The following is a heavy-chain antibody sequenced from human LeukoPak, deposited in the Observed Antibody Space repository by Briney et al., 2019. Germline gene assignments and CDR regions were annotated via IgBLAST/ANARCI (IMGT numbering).Heavy chain of an antibody. CDR3: ARGREVAGTVTY. D-gene: IGHD6-19*01. CDR1: GYSFTTYD. V-gene: IGHV1-2*02. Sequence: ASVKVSCKASGYSFTTYDIHWVRQAPGQGLEWMGWINPDTGGANYAQKFQGRVTMTRDTSISTAYMELSRLTSDDTAVYCCARGREVAGTVTYWGQGTLITVSS. CDR2: INPDTGGA. J-gene: IGHJ4*02.